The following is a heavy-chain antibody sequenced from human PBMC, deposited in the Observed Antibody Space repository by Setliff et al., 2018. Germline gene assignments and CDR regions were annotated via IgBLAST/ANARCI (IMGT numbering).Heavy chain of an antibody. Sequence: ASVKVSCKASGYTFTSYYMHWVRQAPGQGLEWMGIINPSGGSTSYAQKFQGRVTMTRDTSTSTVYMELSSLSSEDTAVYYCAGVGGGGYYDILTGRRIYYYGMDVWGQGTTVTVSS. V-gene: IGHV1-46*01. D-gene: IGHD3-9*01. CDR3: AGVGGGGYYDILTGRRIYYYGMDV. CDR2: INPSGGST. CDR1: GYTFTSYY. J-gene: IGHJ6*02.